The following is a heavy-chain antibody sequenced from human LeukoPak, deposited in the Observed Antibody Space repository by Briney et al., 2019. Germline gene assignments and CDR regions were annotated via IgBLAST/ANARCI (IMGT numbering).Heavy chain of an antibody. Sequence: GGSLRLSCAASGFTFSSYAMSWVRQAPGKGLEWVSAISGSGGSTYYADSVKGRFTISRDNSKSPLHLQMNSLRAEDTAVYYCAKDEPMVRGVIPDSLPRLFDYWGQGTLVTVS. J-gene: IGHJ4*02. V-gene: IGHV3-23*01. CDR2: ISGSGGST. CDR1: GFTFSSYA. D-gene: IGHD3-10*01. CDR3: AKDEPMVRGVIPDSLPRLFDY.